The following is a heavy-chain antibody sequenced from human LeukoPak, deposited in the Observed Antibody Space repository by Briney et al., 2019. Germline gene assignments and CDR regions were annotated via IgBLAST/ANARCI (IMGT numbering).Heavy chain of an antibody. CDR1: GFTFSGSA. CDR3: TSPLGNTKDN. J-gene: IGHJ4*02. D-gene: IGHD7-27*01. Sequence: GGSLRLSCAASGFTFSGSAMHWVRQASGKGLEGVGRIRSKANSYATAYAASVKGRFTISRDDSKKTAYLQMNSLKTEDTAVYYCTSPLGNTKDNWGQGTLVTVSS. CDR2: IRSKANSYAT. V-gene: IGHV3-73*01.